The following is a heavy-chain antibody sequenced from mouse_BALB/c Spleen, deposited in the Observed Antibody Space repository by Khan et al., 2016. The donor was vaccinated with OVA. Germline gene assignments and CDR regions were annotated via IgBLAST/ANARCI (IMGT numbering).Heavy chain of an antibody. Sequence: VQLKESGPGLVQPSQSLSITCTVSGFSLNNYSIHWVRQSPGKGLEWLGVIWSAGSTDYNAAFISRLTINKDNSRSQVFFKMNSLQPNDTAIYYCAIRGNAYGRGALFAYWGQGTLVTVSA. V-gene: IGHV2-2*02. CDR2: IWSAGST. CDR3: AIRGNAYGRGALFAY. J-gene: IGHJ3*01. CDR1: GFSLNNYS. D-gene: IGHD2-2*01.